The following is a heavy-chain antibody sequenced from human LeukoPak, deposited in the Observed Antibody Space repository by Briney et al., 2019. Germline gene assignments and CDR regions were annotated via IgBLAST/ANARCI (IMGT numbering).Heavy chain of an antibody. CDR2: ISGSGGST. CDR1: GFTFSSYA. CDR3: AKGGSSTRNYYYYMDV. D-gene: IGHD2-2*01. Sequence: GGSLRLSCAASGFTFSSYAMSWVRQAPGKGLEWVSAISGSGGSTYYADSVKGRFTISRDNSKNTLYLQMNSLRAEDTAVYYCAKGGSSTRNYYYYMDVWGKGTTVTVSS. J-gene: IGHJ6*03. V-gene: IGHV3-23*01.